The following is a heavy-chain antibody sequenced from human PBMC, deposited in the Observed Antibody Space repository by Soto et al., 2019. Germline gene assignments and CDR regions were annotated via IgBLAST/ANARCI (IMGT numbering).Heavy chain of an antibody. J-gene: IGHJ6*02. D-gene: IGHD3-22*01. CDR1: GYSFTSYW. CDR3: ARLGADAQNYYDSSGYPASV. Sequence: GESLKISFKGSGYSFTSYWISWVRQMPGKGLEWMGRIDPSDSYTNYSPSFQGHVTISADKSISTAYLQWSSLKASDTAMYYCARLGADAQNYYDSSGYPASVWGQGTTVTVSS. CDR2: IDPSDSYT. V-gene: IGHV5-10-1*01.